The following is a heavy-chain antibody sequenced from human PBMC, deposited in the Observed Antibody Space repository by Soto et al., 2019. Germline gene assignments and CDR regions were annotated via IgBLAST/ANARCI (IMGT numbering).Heavy chain of an antibody. CDR3: ARDRQYQLPKSNEYYYYGMDV. V-gene: IGHV1-69*01. Sequence: QVQLVQSGAEVKKPGSSVKVSCKASGGTFSSYAISWVRQAPGQGLEWMGGLIPIFGTANYAQKFQGRVTITADESTSTAYMELSSLRSEDTAVYYCARDRQYQLPKSNEYYYYGMDVWGQGTTVTVSS. J-gene: IGHJ6*02. D-gene: IGHD2-2*01. CDR1: GGTFSSYA. CDR2: LIPIFGTA.